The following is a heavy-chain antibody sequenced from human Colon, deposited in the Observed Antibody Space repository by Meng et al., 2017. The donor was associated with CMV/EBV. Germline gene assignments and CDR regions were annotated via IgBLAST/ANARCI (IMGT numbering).Heavy chain of an antibody. J-gene: IGHJ4*02. CDR2: IYKSGST. Sequence: AGTLSLTCTVSGGSISSGSYYWGWIRQPPGKGLEWIGNIYKSGSTFYNPSLRSRVTISIDTSKNQFSLKLTSVTAADAALYYCARVSPPQVYYDSRTTKEETFDDWGKGTLVTVSS. CDR1: GGSISSGSYY. CDR3: ARVSPPQVYYDSRTTKEETFDD. D-gene: IGHD3-22*01. V-gene: IGHV4-39*07.